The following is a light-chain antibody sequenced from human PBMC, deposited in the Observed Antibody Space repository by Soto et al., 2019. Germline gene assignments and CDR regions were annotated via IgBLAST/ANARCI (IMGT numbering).Light chain of an antibody. J-gene: IGKJ1*01. Sequence: DIVMTQSPLSLPVTPGEPASISCRSSQSLLHSNGYNYLAWYQQKPGQPPKLLIYWASTRKSGVPDRFSGSGSGTDFTLTISSLQAEDVAVYYCQQYYSTPVTFGQGTKVDIK. V-gene: IGKV4-1*01. CDR1: QSLLHSNGYNY. CDR2: WAS. CDR3: QQYYSTPVT.